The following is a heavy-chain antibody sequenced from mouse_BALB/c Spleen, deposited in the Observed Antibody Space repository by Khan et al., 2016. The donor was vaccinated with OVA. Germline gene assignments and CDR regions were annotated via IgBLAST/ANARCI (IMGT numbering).Heavy chain of an antibody. V-gene: IGHV14-3*02. CDR3: AGGNYDVMDY. CDR2: IDPANGNT. CDR1: GFNIKDTY. J-gene: IGHJ4*01. Sequence: VQLQQSGAELVKPGASVKLSCTASGFNIKDTYMHWVKQRPEQGLEWIGRIDPANGNTKYDPKFQGKATITADTSSNTAYLQLSSLTSEDTAVYYCAGGNYDVMDYWGQGTSGTVSS. D-gene: IGHD2-1*01.